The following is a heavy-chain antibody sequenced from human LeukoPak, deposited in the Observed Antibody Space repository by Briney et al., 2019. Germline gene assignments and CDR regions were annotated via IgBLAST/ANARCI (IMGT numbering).Heavy chain of an antibody. CDR2: IIPIFGIA. Sequence: ASVKVSCKASGGTFSSYAISWVRQAPGKGLEWMATIIPIFGIATYAQKFQGRVTITADKSTSTAYMELSSLRSEDTAVYYCARDADSTLDYGGNSGGGSDYWGQGTLVTVSS. CDR3: ARDADSTLDYGGNSGGGSDY. V-gene: IGHV1-69*04. J-gene: IGHJ4*02. CDR1: GGTFSSYA. D-gene: IGHD4-23*01.